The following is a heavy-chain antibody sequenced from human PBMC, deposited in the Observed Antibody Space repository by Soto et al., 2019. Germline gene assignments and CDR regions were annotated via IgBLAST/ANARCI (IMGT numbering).Heavy chain of an antibody. CDR2: INHSGGT. V-gene: IGHV4-34*01. J-gene: IGHJ4*02. CDR1: GGSFSAYY. CDR3: ARDRSRITIFGVVSYYFDY. D-gene: IGHD3-3*01. Sequence: SETLSLTCAVYGGSFSAYYWSWIRQPPGKGLEWIGEINHSGGTSYNPSLKSRVTISVDTSKNQFSLKLSSVTAADTAVYYCARDRSRITIFGVVSYYFDYWGQGTLVTVYS.